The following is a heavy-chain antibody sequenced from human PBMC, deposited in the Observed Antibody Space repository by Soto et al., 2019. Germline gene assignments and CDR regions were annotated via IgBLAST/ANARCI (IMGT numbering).Heavy chain of an antibody. V-gene: IGHV5-51*01. Sequence: GESLKISCKASGYTFTSQWIGWVRQKSGIGLEWMGLIFPGDSDTRYSPSFQGQATISADKSISTAFLQWSSLEASDTAMYYCARLVDGYPGYWGQGTLVTVSS. J-gene: IGHJ4*02. D-gene: IGHD5-12*01. CDR1: GYTFTSQW. CDR3: ARLVDGYPGY. CDR2: IFPGDSDT.